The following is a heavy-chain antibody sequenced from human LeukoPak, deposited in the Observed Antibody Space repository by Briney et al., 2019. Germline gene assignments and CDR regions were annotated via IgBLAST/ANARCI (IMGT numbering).Heavy chain of an antibody. V-gene: IGHV1-69*13. CDR1: GGTFSSYA. D-gene: IGHD2-15*01. Sequence: SVKVSRKASGGTFSSYAISWVRQAPGQGLEWMGGIIPIFGTANYAQKFQGRVTITADESTSTAYMELSSLRSEDTAVYYCSYCSGGSCYSEYFQHWGQGTLVTVSS. J-gene: IGHJ1*01. CDR3: SYCSGGSCYSEYFQH. CDR2: IIPIFGTA.